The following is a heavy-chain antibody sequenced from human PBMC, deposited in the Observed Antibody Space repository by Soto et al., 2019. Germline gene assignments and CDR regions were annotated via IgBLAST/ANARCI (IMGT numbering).Heavy chain of an antibody. CDR3: ARVTYDSSGYYSAFDI. V-gene: IGHV1-8*01. CDR1: GYTFTSYD. D-gene: IGHD3-22*01. Sequence: QVQLVQSGAEVKKPGGSVKVSCKASGYTFTSYDINWVRQATGQGLEWMGWMNPNSGNTGYAQKFQGRVTMTRNTSISTAYMELSSLRSEDTAVYYCARVTYDSSGYYSAFDIWGQGTMVTVSS. CDR2: MNPNSGNT. J-gene: IGHJ3*02.